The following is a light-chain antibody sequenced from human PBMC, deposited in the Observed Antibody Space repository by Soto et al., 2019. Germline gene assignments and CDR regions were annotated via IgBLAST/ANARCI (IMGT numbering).Light chain of an antibody. Sequence: QSALTQPASVSGSPGQSITISCTGTSSDIGTFNYVSWYQQRPGKAPKLIIYEVNNRPSGVSNRFSGSKSGNTASLTISGLQTEDEADYFCSSYASSTTVLFGGGTKLTVL. CDR2: EVN. CDR1: SSDIGTFNY. J-gene: IGLJ2*01. V-gene: IGLV2-14*01. CDR3: SSYASSTTVL.